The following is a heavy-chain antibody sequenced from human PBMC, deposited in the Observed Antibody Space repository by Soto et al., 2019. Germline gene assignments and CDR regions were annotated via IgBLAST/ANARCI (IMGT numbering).Heavy chain of an antibody. Sequence: SETLSLTCTVSGGSISSGDYYWSWIRQPPGKGLEWIGYIYYSGSTYYNPSLKSRVTISVDTSKNQFSLKLSSVTAADTAVYYCDRAPPEASNVVAAMEGYFDYWGQGTLVTVSS. V-gene: IGHV4-30-4*01. J-gene: IGHJ4*02. CDR2: IYYSGST. D-gene: IGHD2-15*01. CDR3: DRAPPEASNVVAAMEGYFDY. CDR1: GGSISSGDYY.